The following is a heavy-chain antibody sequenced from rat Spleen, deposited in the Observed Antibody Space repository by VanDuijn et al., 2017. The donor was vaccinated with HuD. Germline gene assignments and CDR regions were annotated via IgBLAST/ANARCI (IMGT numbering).Heavy chain of an antibody. CDR3: ARSGYMGYWYFDF. Sequence: VQLTESGPGLVQPSQTLSLTCTVSGFSLSNYGVIWVRQPPGNTLEWMGHINSAGSTNYNPSLKSRISITRDTSKNQFFLQVNSVTTEDTATYYCARSGYMGYWYFDFWGPGTMVTVSS. CDR1: GFSLSNYG. D-gene: IGHD1-4*01. CDR2: INSAGST. J-gene: IGHJ1*01. V-gene: IGHV3-3*01.